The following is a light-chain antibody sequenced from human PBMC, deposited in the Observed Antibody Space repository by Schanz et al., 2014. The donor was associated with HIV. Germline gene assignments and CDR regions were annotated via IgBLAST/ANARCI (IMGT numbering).Light chain of an antibody. CDR1: QSVSSN. CDR2: GAS. Sequence: EIVMTQSPATLSVSPGERATLSCRASQSVSSNLAWYQQKPGQAPRLLIYGASTRAIGIPDRFSGSESGTDFTLTISRVEPEDYAVYHCQQYGSLPWTFGQGTKVEVK. CDR3: QQYGSLPWT. J-gene: IGKJ1*01. V-gene: IGKV3D-15*01.